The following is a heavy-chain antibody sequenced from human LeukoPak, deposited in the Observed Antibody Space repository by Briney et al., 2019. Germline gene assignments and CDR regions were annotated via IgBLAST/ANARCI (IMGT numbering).Heavy chain of an antibody. J-gene: IGHJ4*02. V-gene: IGHV1-69*13. CDR1: GYTFTNFD. CDR3: ARVGEQLQAGGSY. CDR2: IIPIFGTA. D-gene: IGHD6-6*01. Sequence: ASVKVSCKASGYTFTNFDINWVRQAPGQGLEWMGGIIPIFGTANYAQKFQCRVTITADESTSTAYMELSSLRSEDTAVYYCARVGEQLQAGGSYWGQGTLVTVSS.